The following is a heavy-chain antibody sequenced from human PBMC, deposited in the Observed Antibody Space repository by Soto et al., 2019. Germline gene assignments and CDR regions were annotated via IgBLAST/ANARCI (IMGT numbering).Heavy chain of an antibody. V-gene: IGHV4-39*01. J-gene: IGHJ4*02. CDR2: IYYSGST. CDR1: GGSISSSSYY. Sequence: QLQLQESGPGLVKPSETLSLTCTVSGGSISSSSYYWGWIRQPPGKGLEWIGSIYYSGSTYYNPSLKRRVTTSVDTSKHQFALKLSAVTAADTAVYYCARHTPAISISDHWGQGTLVTVSS. CDR3: ARHTPAISISDH. D-gene: IGHD2-15*01.